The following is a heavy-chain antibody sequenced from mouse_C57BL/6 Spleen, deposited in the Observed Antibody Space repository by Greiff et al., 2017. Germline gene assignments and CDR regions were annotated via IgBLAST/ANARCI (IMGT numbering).Heavy chain of an antibody. V-gene: IGHV1-26*01. CDR1: GYTFTDYY. D-gene: IGHD2-3*01. J-gene: IGHJ2*01. CDR3: ASFYDGPFDY. CDR2: INPNNGGT. Sequence: VQLQQSGPELVKPGASVKISCKASGYTFTDYYMNWVKQSHGKSLEWIGDINPNNGGTSYTQKFKGKATLTVDKSSSTDYMELRSLTSEDSAVYCCASFYDGPFDYWGQGTTLTVSS.